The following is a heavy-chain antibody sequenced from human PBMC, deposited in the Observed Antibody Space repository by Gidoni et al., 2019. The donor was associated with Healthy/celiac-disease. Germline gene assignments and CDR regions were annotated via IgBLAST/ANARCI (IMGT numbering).Heavy chain of an antibody. V-gene: IGHV3-23*01. CDR2: ISGSGGST. CDR1: GFPFSSYA. J-gene: IGHJ4*02. D-gene: IGHD6-13*01. CDR3: AKDRGGQQLVRRYFDY. Sequence: EVQLLESGGGLVQPGGSLRLSCAASGFPFSSYAMSWVRQAPGKGLEWVSAISGSGGSTYYADSVKGRFTISRDNSKNTLYLQMNSLRAEDTAVYYCAKDRGGQQLVRRYFDYWGQGTLVTVSS.